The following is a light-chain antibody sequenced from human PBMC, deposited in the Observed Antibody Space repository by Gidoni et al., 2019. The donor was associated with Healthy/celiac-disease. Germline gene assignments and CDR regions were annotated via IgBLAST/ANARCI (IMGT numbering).Light chain of an antibody. CDR1: QSVISY. CDR3: QQRSNWPYT. CDR2: DAS. V-gene: IGKV3D-11*02. Sequence: EIVLTQSPATPSLSPGERATLPCRASQSVISYLAWYQQKPGQAPRLLIYDASNRATGIPARFSGSGPGTDFTLTICSLEPEDFAVYYCQQRSNWPYTFXXXTKLEIK. J-gene: IGKJ2*01.